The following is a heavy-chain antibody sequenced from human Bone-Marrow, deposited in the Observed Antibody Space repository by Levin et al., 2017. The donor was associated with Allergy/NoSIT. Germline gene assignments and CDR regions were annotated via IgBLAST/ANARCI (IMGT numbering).Heavy chain of an antibody. CDR3: AREVVANAAMVRGAMGY. Sequence: GGSLRLSCAASGFTFSSYSMNWVRQAPGKGLEWVSSISSSSSYIYYADSVKGRFTISRDNAKNSLYLQMNSLRAEDTAVYYCAREVVANAAMVRGAMGYWGQGTLVTVSS. V-gene: IGHV3-21*01. D-gene: IGHD3-10*01. CDR1: GFTFSSYS. CDR2: ISSSSSYI. J-gene: IGHJ4*02.